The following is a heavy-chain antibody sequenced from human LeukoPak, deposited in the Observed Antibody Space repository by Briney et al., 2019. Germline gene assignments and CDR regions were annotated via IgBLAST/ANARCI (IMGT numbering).Heavy chain of an antibody. Sequence: SETLSLTCTVSGGSISSYYWSWIRQPPGKGLEWIRYIYYSGSTNYNPSLKSRVTISVDTSKNQFSLKLSSVTAADTAVYYRARVGSSGWYFGGFEYWGHGTLVTVSS. CDR2: IYYSGST. D-gene: IGHD6-19*01. J-gene: IGHJ4*01. V-gene: IGHV4-59*01. CDR3: ARVGSSGWYFGGFEY. CDR1: GGSISSYY.